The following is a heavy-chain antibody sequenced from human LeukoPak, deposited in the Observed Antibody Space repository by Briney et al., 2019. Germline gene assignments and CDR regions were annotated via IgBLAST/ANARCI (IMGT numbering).Heavy chain of an antibody. Sequence: GGSLSLSCAASGFTFSTYGMSWVRQAPGQGLEWVSAISGSGDSTYHADSVKGRFTLSRDNSKNTLYLQMNSLRAEDTAIYYWAKYRSTGRTSCYGGWGQGALVTVSS. V-gene: IGHV3-23*01. CDR3: AKYRSTGRTSCYGG. CDR1: GFTFSTYG. D-gene: IGHD2-2*01. CDR2: ISGSGDST. J-gene: IGHJ4*02.